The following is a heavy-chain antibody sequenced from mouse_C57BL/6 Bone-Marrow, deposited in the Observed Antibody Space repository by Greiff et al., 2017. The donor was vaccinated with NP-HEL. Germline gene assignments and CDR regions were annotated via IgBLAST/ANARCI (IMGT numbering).Heavy chain of an antibody. CDR2: ISDGGSYT. V-gene: IGHV5-4*03. D-gene: IGHD1-1*01. CDR3: ARGGGIYYYGSSPHFDY. Sequence: EVMLVESGGGLVKPGGSLKLSCAASGFTFSSYAMSWVRQTPEKRLEWVATISDGGSYTYYPDNVKGRFTISRDNAKNNLYLQMSHLKSEDTAMYYCARGGGIYYYGSSPHFDYWGQGTTLTVSS. CDR1: GFTFSSYA. J-gene: IGHJ2*01.